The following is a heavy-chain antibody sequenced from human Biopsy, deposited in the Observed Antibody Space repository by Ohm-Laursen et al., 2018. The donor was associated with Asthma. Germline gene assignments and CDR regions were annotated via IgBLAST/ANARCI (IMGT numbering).Heavy chain of an antibody. V-gene: IGHV3-30*03. CDR3: ARGAYYDFWSGYSRPIPGEYGMDV. J-gene: IGHJ6*02. CDR2: MSYDDSQT. CDR1: GFPISNYG. Sequence: SLRLSCAASGFPISNYGMHWVRQAPGKGLEWVAVMSYDDSQTRYADSVKGRFTISRDNSKNILYLQMSGLRDEDTVVYFCARGAYYDFWSGYSRPIPGEYGMDVWGQGTTVTV. D-gene: IGHD3-3*01.